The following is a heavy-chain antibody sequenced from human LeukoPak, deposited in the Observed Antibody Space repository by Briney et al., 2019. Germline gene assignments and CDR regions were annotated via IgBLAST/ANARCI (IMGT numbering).Heavy chain of an antibody. CDR3: ATVKYSSSSDGYNWFDP. J-gene: IGHJ5*02. D-gene: IGHD6-6*01. CDR1: GYTLTELS. CDR2: FDPEDGET. Sequence: GASVKVSCKVSGYTLTELSMHWLRQAPGKGLEWMGGFDPEDGETIYAQKFQGRVTMTEDTSTDTAYMELSSLRSEDTAVYYCATVKYSSSSDGYNWFDPWGQGTLVTVSS. V-gene: IGHV1-24*01.